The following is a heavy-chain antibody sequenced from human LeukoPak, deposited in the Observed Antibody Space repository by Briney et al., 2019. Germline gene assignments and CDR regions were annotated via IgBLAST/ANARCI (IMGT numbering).Heavy chain of an antibody. CDR1: GFTLSSYA. Sequence: GGSLRLSCAASGFTLSSYAMSWVRQAPGKGLEWVSAISGSGGSTYYADSVKGRFTISRDNSKNTLYLQMNSLRAEDTAVYYCAKDFLLTSNYYGSGSYFLNWGQGTLVTVSS. D-gene: IGHD3-10*01. CDR3: AKDFLLTSNYYGSGSYFLN. J-gene: IGHJ4*02. CDR2: ISGSGGST. V-gene: IGHV3-23*01.